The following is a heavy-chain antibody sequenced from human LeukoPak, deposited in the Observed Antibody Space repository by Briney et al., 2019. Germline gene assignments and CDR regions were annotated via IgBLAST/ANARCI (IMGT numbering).Heavy chain of an antibody. CDR3: AKASNPYCSSTSCYVFDY. CDR1: GFTFSSYA. D-gene: IGHD2-2*01. J-gene: IGHJ4*02. Sequence: GGSLRLSCAASGFTFSSYAMSWVRQAPGKELEWVSAISGSGGSTYYADSVKGRFTISRDNSKNTLYLQMNSLRAEDTAVYYCAKASNPYCSSTSCYVFDYWGQGTLVTVSS. CDR2: ISGSGGST. V-gene: IGHV3-23*01.